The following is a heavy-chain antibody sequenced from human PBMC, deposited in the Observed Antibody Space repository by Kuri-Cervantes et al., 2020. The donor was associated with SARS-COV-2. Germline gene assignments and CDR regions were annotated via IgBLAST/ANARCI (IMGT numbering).Heavy chain of an antibody. CDR3: ARDRVGVYDY. Sequence: GGSLRLSCAASAFTFSSYAMHWVRQAPGKGLEWVAIISYDGSNKYYADSVKGRFTISRDNSKNTLYLQMNSLRAEDTAVYYCARDRVGVYDYWGQGTLVTVSS. CDR1: AFTFSSYA. V-gene: IGHV3-30-3*01. D-gene: IGHD5/OR15-5a*01. CDR2: ISYDGSNK. J-gene: IGHJ4*02.